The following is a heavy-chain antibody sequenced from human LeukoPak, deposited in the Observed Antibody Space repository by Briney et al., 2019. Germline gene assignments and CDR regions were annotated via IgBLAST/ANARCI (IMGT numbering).Heavy chain of an antibody. CDR3: AKATGYLL. J-gene: IGHJ4*02. CDR1: GYPFSSYA. V-gene: IGHV3-23*01. Sequence: GGSLRLSCAASGYPFSSYAMSWVRQAPGKGLEWVSTISNSDDSTYYADSVKGRFTISRDNSENTLFLRMNSLRAEDTAVYYCAKATGYLLWGQGTLVIVSS. D-gene: IGHD1-14*01. CDR2: ISNSDDST.